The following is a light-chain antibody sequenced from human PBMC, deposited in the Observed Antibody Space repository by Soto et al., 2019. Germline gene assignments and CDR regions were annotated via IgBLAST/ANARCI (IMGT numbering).Light chain of an antibody. J-gene: IGLJ1*01. CDR3: ATWDDSLNAFV. CDR1: TSSIGSNA. Sequence: QSVLTQSPSASGTPGQRITIYCSGSTSSIGSNAVNWYQQFPGTAPTFLIYNDDQRPSGVPDRFSGSKSGTSASLAISGLHSEVEADYYCATWDDSLNAFVFGTGTKVTVL. CDR2: NDD. V-gene: IGLV1-44*01.